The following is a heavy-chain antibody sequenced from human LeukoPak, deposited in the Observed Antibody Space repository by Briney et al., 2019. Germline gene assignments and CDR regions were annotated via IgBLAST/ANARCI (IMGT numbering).Heavy chain of an antibody. D-gene: IGHD4-17*01. CDR2: ISYIGST. CDR3: ARDLVTVTKGFDI. V-gene: IGHV4-59*11. CDR1: AASFSSHY. J-gene: IGHJ3*02. Sequence: PSETLSLTCAVSAASFSSHYWTWIRQSPGKGLEWIGYISYIGSTNYNPSLKSRVTISIDTSRNQFSLKLGSVTAADTAVYYCARDLVTVTKGFDIWGQGTMVSVSS.